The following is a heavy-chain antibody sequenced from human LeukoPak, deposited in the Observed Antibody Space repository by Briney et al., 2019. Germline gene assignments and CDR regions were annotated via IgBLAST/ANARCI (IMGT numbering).Heavy chain of an antibody. V-gene: IGHV4-4*09. CDR1: GVSMSAFQ. Sequence: PSETLSLTCTVSGVSMSAFQWSWVRQSPEKGLEWIGCVNTKGETNYNPSLKRRVITSVDTSKSQFSLRLTSVTAADTAVYYCATSNDAKIAAFDHWGQGALVTVSS. D-gene: IGHD1-1*01. CDR2: VNTKGET. J-gene: IGHJ4*02. CDR3: ATSNDAKIAAFDH.